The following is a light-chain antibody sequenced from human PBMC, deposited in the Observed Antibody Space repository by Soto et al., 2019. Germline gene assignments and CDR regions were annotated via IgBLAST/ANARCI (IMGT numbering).Light chain of an antibody. CDR2: ENN. CDR3: GTWDSSLSAGFYV. V-gene: IGLV1-51*02. Sequence: QSVLTHPPSVSAAPGQKVTISCSGIRSNVGNSDVSWYQQLPGTAPKLLIYENNKRPSGIPDRFSGSKSGTSATLGITGLQTGDEADYYCGTWDSSLSAGFYVFGTGTKVTVL. J-gene: IGLJ1*01. CDR1: RSNVGNSD.